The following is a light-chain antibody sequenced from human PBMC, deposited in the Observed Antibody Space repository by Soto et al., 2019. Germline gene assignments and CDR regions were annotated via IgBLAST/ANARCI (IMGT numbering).Light chain of an antibody. CDR1: QSVSSN. CDR2: GAS. Sequence: EIVLIPFLAVPLETKGERATLSCRASQSVSSNLAWYQQKPGQAPRLLIYGASTRATGIPARFSGSGSGTEFTLTISSLQSEDFAVYYCQQYNNWPQTFGQGDTTEIK. J-gene: IGKJ5*01. CDR3: QQYNNWPQT. V-gene: IGKV3-15*01.